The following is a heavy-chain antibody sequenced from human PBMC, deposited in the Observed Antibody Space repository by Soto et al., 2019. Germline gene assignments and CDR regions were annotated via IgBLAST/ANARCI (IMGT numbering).Heavy chain of an antibody. CDR1: GFTFGNYA. V-gene: IGHV3-23*01. CDR3: AKSLVTPSDAFDL. Sequence: GGSLGLSCAASGFTFGNYAMNWVRQAPGKGLEWISSISDPGTSTYYANSVKGRFSMSRDNSKNTLFLQMNRLRADDTAVYFCAKSLVTPSDAFDLWGRGTLVTVSS. D-gene: IGHD2-21*02. CDR2: ISDPGTST. J-gene: IGHJ3*01.